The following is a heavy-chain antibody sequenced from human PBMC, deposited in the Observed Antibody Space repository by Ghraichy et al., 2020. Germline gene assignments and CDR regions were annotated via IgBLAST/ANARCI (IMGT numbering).Heavy chain of an antibody. CDR2: ISGSGGST. CDR3: AKSLEVWWSGYYTELFDY. J-gene: IGHJ4*02. Sequence: GGSLRLSCAASGFTFSSYAMSWVRQAPGKGLEWVSAISGSGGSTYYADSVKGRFTISRDNSKNTLYLQMNSLRAEDTAVYYCAKSLEVWWSGYYTELFDYWGQGTLVTVSS. V-gene: IGHV3-23*01. CDR1: GFTFSSYA. D-gene: IGHD3-3*01.